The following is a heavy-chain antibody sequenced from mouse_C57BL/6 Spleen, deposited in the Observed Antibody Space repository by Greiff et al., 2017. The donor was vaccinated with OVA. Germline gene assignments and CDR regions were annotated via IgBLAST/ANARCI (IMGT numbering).Heavy chain of an antibody. J-gene: IGHJ2*01. CDR1: GYAFSSYW. V-gene: IGHV1-80*01. Sequence: QVQLQQSGAELVKPGASVKISCKASGYAFSSYWMNWVKQRPGKGLEWIGQIYPGDGDTNYNGKFKGKATLTADKSSSTAYMQLSSLTSEDSAVYFCARGDDYDGGFDYWGQGTTLTVSS. CDR3: ARGDDYDGGFDY. CDR2: IYPGDGDT. D-gene: IGHD2-4*01.